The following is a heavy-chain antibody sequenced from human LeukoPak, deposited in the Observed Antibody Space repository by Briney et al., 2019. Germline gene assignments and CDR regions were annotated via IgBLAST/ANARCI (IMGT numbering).Heavy chain of an antibody. D-gene: IGHD1-26*01. CDR2: IYTSGST. CDR1: GGSISSGSYY. Sequence: SQTLSLTCTVSGGSISSGSYYWSWIRQPAGKGLEWIGRIYTSGSTNYNPSLKSRVTISVDTSKNQFSLKLSSVTAADTAVYYCARGGAEWESSDYWGQGTLVTVSS. V-gene: IGHV4-61*02. J-gene: IGHJ4*02. CDR3: ARGGAEWESSDY.